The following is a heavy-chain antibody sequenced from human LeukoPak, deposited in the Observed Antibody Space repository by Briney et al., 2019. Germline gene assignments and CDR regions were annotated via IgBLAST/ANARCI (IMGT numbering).Heavy chain of an antibody. V-gene: IGHV3-74*01. CDR2: LNSDGSTT. D-gene: IGHD1-14*01. J-gene: IGHJ3*02. CDR3: ARGSGNKRAYDI. Sequence: GGSLRLSCAASGFMFSSHWMHLVRQAPGKGLVWVSRLNSDGSTTHYADSVKGRFTISRDNARNTLYLQMNSLRAEDTAVYYCARGSGNKRAYDIWGQGTMVTVSS. CDR1: GFMFSSHW.